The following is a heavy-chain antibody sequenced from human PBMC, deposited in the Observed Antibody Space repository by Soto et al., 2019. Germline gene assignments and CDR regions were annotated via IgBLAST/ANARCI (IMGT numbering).Heavy chain of an antibody. V-gene: IGHV1-69*13. CDR3: ARVYAATFFYYFDY. Sequence: AASVKVSCKASGGTFSSYAVSWVRQAPGQGLEWMGGLIPIFATANYAQKFQGRVTITADESTNTAYMELRSLRSEDTALYYCARVYAATFFYYFDYWGQGTLVTVSS. CDR1: GGTFSSYA. CDR2: LIPIFATA. J-gene: IGHJ4*02. D-gene: IGHD1-26*01.